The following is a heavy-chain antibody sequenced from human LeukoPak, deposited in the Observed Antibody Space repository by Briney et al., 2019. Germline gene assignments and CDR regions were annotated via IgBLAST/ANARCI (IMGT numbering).Heavy chain of an antibody. CDR3: TTGTLTSDY. Sequence: PGGSLRLSCAASGFTFRSYSMHWVRQAPGKGLEWVGRIKSKSDGGTTDNAAPVKGRFTISKDDSKNTLYLQMNSLKTEDTGIYYCTTGTLTSDYWGQGTLVTVSS. D-gene: IGHD4-17*01. CDR1: GFTFRSYS. J-gene: IGHJ4*02. CDR2: IKSKSDGGTT. V-gene: IGHV3-15*01.